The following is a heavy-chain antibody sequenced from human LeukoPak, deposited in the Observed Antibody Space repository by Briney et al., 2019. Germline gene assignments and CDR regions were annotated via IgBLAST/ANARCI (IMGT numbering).Heavy chain of an antibody. Sequence: SETLSLTCTVSGGSISSSSYYWGWIRQPPGKGLEWIGSIYYSGSTYYNPSLKSRVTISVDTSKNQFSLKLSSVTAADTAVYYCARGQLGNYYYYMDVWGKGTTVTVSS. D-gene: IGHD7-27*01. CDR3: ARGQLGNYYYYMDV. J-gene: IGHJ6*03. V-gene: IGHV4-39*07. CDR1: GGSISSSSYY. CDR2: IYYSGST.